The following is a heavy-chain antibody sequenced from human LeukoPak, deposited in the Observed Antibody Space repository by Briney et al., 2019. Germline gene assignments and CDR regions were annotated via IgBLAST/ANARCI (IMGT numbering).Heavy chain of an antibody. V-gene: IGHV3-66*01. J-gene: IGHJ4*02. CDR1: GFTVSSNY. CDR2: IYSGGST. D-gene: IGHD3-22*01. Sequence: GGSLRLSCAASGFTVSSNYMSWVRQAPGKGLEWVSVIYSGGSTYYADSVKGRFTISRDNSKNTLYLQMNSLRAEDTAVYSCARDRHRYNYDSSGYPPYWGQGTLVTVSS. CDR3: ARDRHRYNYDSSGYPPY.